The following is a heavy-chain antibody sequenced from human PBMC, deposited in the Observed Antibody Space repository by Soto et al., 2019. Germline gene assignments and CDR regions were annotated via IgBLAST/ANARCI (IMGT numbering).Heavy chain of an antibody. D-gene: IGHD3-22*01. Sequence: GGSLRLSCAASGFTFSSYSMNWVRQAPGKGLEWVSSISSSSSYIYYADSVKGRFTISRDNAKNSLYLQLNSLRAEDTAVYYCAREDYDSSGYPPIDYWGQGTLVTVSS. CDR2: ISSSSSYI. V-gene: IGHV3-21*01. J-gene: IGHJ4*02. CDR1: GFTFSSYS. CDR3: AREDYDSSGYPPIDY.